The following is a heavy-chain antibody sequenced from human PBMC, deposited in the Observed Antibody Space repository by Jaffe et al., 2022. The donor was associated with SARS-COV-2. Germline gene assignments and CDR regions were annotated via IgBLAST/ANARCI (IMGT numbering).Heavy chain of an antibody. V-gene: IGHV3-11*01. D-gene: IGHD5-12*01. Sequence: QVQLVESGGGLVKPGGSLRLSCAASGFTFSDYYMSWIRQAPGKGLEWVSYISSSGSTIYYADSVKGRFTISRDNAKNSLYLQMNSLRAEDTAVYYCAREERDMVATWIVKNINGMDVWGQGTTVTVSS. CDR1: GFTFSDYY. J-gene: IGHJ6*02. CDR2: ISSSGSTI. CDR3: AREERDMVATWIVKNINGMDV.